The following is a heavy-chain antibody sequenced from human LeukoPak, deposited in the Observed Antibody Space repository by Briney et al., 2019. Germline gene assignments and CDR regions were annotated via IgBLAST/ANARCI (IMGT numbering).Heavy chain of an antibody. Sequence: PSETLSLTCTVSGGSISSSSYYWGWIRQPPGKGLEWIGSIYYSGSTYYNPSLKSRVTISVDTSKNQFSLKLSSVTAADTAVYYCARDRPSTRADAFDIWGQGTMVTVSS. CDR1: GGSISSSSYY. J-gene: IGHJ3*02. V-gene: IGHV4-39*07. CDR3: ARDRPSTRADAFDI. CDR2: IYYSGST.